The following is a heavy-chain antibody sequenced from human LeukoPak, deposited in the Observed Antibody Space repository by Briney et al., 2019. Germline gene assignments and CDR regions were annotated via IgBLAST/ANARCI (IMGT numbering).Heavy chain of an antibody. CDR2: INPSDSDT. CDR1: GYSFTNYW. V-gene: IGHV5-51*01. D-gene: IGHD1-1*01. Sequence: GESLKISCKGSGYSFTNYWIAWVRQMPGRGLEWMMIINPSDSDTRHSPSFQGQVTISADKSISTAYLQWSSLKASDSAMYYCARAWNFDYWGQGTLVTVSS. J-gene: IGHJ4*02. CDR3: ARAWNFDY.